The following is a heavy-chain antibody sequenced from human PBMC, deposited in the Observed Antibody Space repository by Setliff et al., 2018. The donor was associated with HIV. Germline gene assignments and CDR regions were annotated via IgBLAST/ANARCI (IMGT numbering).Heavy chain of an antibody. D-gene: IGHD3-22*01. CDR3: ARASYYYDSSGYYFGY. CDR1: GFTFRSYA. J-gene: IGHJ4*02. Sequence: GSLRLSCAASGFTFRSYAMHWVRQAPGKGLEWVAVISNDGSNEYYADSVKGRFTISRDNSKNTLWLQMNSLRAEGTAVYYCARASYYYDSSGYYFGYWGQGTQVTVSS. V-gene: IGHV3-30*01. CDR2: ISNDGSNE.